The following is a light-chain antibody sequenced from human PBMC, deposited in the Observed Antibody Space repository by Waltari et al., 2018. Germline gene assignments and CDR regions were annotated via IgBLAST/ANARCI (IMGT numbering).Light chain of an antibody. Sequence: EIVLTQSPGTLSLSPGERATLSCRASQSISSSYLAWYQQKPGQAPRLLIDGASSSATGIPDMCRGRGAGTDFTLTISRLEPEDFAVYYCQQYGSSPKTFGQGTKVEIK. V-gene: IGKV3-20*01. CDR3: QQYGSSPKT. J-gene: IGKJ1*01. CDR2: GAS. CDR1: QSISSSY.